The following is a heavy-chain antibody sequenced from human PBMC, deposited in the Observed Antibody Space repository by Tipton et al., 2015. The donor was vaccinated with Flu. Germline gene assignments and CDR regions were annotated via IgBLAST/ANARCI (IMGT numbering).Heavy chain of an antibody. V-gene: IGHV1-18*01. J-gene: IGHJ6*02. CDR3: ARGAAEYDILTGYYPINYYSGMDV. D-gene: IGHD3-9*01. Sequence: QVQLVQSGAEVKKPGASVKVSCKASGYTFTSYGISWVRQAPGQGLEWMGWISAYNGNTNYAQKLQGRVTRTTDTSTSTAYIELRSRRSDDTAVYYCARGAAEYDILTGYYPINYYSGMDVWGQGTTVTVSS. CDR1: GYTFTSYG. CDR2: ISAYNGNT.